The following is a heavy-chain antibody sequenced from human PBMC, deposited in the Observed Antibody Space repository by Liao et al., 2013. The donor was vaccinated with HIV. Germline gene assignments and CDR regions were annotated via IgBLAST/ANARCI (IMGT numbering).Heavy chain of an antibody. D-gene: IGHD3-22*01. V-gene: IGHV4-30-4*08. CDR3: ASTHRVENSYDSSGGTVFDY. CDR2: IFDSGST. Sequence: QVQLQESGPGLVKPSQTLSLTCSVSGGSISDGDYYWTWIRQSPGKGLEWIGYIFDSGSTNYNPSLKSRVTISVDTFRTQFSLKLTSVTAADTAVYYCASTHRVENSYDSSGGTVFDYWGQGTLVTVSS. J-gene: IGHJ4*02. CDR1: GGSISDGDYY.